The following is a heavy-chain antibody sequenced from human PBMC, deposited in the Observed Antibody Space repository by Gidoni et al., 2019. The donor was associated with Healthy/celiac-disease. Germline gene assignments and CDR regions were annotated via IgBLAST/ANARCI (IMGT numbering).Heavy chain of an antibody. J-gene: IGHJ3*02. CDR3: AKVIRPYSGSYLFAFDI. D-gene: IGHD1-26*01. CDR2: ISWNSGSI. V-gene: IGHV3-9*01. Sequence: EVQLVESGGGLVQPGRSVTLSCAASGFTFDASAMHWVRQAPGKGLEGVSGISWNSGSIGYADSVKGRFTISRDNAKTSLYLQMNSLRAEDTALYYCAKVIRPYSGSYLFAFDIWGQGTMVTVSS. CDR1: GFTFDASA.